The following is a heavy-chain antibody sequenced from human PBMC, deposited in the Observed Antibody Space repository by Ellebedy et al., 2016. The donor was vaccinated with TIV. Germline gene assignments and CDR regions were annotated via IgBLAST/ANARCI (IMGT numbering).Heavy chain of an antibody. CDR2: ISYDGSNK. Sequence: GESLKISCAASGFTFSSYGMHWVRQAPGKGLEWVAVISYDGSNKYYADSVKGRFTISRDNSKNTLYLQMNSLRVEDTAVYYCAKDQSGQLDYWGQGTLVTVSS. J-gene: IGHJ4*02. CDR1: GFTFSSYG. CDR3: AKDQSGQLDY. D-gene: IGHD3-10*01. V-gene: IGHV3-30*18.